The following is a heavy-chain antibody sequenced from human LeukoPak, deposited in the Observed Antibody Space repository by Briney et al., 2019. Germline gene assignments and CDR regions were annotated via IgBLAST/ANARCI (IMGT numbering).Heavy chain of an antibody. J-gene: IGHJ4*02. Sequence: SETLSLTCTVSGGSISGYYWSWIRQPPGKGLEYIGFIYYSGSTKYNPSLKSRVTISVDTSKNQFSLKLSPVTAADTAVYYCARRSDRGYDFDYWGQGTLVTVSS. CDR1: GGSISGYY. V-gene: IGHV4-59*01. CDR3: ARRSDRGYDFDY. CDR2: IYYSGST. D-gene: IGHD5-12*01.